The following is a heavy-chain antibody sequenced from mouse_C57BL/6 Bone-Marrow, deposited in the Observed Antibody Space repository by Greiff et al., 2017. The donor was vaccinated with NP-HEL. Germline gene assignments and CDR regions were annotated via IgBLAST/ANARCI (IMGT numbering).Heavy chain of an antibody. D-gene: IGHD2-1*01. V-gene: IGHV2-5*01. CDR2: IWRGGST. CDR1: GFSLPSYG. CDR3: AKKNGIYYGNYDYAMDY. J-gene: IGHJ4*01. Sequence: QVQLQQSGPGLVQPSQSLSITCTVSGFSLPSYGVHWVRQSPGKGLEWLGVIWRGGSTDYTAAFMSRLSITKDNSKSQVFFKMNSLQADDTAIYYCAKKNGIYYGNYDYAMDYWGQGTSVTVSS.